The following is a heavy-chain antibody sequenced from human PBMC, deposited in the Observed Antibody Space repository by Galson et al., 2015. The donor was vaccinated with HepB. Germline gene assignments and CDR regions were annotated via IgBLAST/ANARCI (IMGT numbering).Heavy chain of an antibody. J-gene: IGHJ6*02. Sequence: SLRLSCAASGFTFGSFWMNWVRQAPGKGLEWVANINQDGSEKYYVDSLKGRFTISRDNDKNSVYLQMDSLRAEDTAVYYCARRISLVRGIITRPDYYYGMDVWGQRTTVTVAS. CDR2: INQDGSEK. V-gene: IGHV3-7*03. D-gene: IGHD3-10*01. CDR3: ARRISLVRGIITRPDYYYGMDV. CDR1: GFTFGSFW.